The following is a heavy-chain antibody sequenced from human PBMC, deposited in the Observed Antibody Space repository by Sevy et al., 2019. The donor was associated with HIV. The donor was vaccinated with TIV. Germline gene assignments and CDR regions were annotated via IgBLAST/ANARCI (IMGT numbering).Heavy chain of an antibody. Sequence: GGSLRLSCAASGFTFSSYAMHWVRQAPGKGLEWVAVISYDGSNKYYADSVKGRFTISRDNSKNTLYLQMNSLRAEDTAVYYCARNAGGYDQRGVRYFDYWGQGTLVTVSS. D-gene: IGHD5-12*01. J-gene: IGHJ4*02. V-gene: IGHV3-30-3*01. CDR2: ISYDGSNK. CDR3: ARNAGGYDQRGVRYFDY. CDR1: GFTFSSYA.